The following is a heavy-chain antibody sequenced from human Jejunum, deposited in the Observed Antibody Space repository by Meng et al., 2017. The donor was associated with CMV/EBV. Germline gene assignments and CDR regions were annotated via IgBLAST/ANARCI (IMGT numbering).Heavy chain of an antibody. D-gene: IGHD5-18*01. V-gene: IGHV3-66*01. CDR3: ARAGGYSSPNWFDP. Sequence: VELVESGGGLVQPGGSLRLSCAASSFPVSSHYMTWVRQAPGKGLEWVSVIYSGGTTSYADSVKGRFSISRDNSKNMLYLQMNSLRAEDTAVYYCARAGGYSSPNWFDPWGQGTLVTSPQ. CDR1: SFPVSSHY. J-gene: IGHJ5*02. CDR2: IYSGGTT.